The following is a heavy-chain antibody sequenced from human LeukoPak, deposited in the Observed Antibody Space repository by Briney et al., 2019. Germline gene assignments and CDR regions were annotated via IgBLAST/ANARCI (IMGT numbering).Heavy chain of an antibody. CDR1: GGSIRGSY. D-gene: IGHD3-9*01. V-gene: IGHV4-59*08. Sequence: SETLSLTCTVSGGSIRGSYWSWLRLPPGKGLEWIGYVHNTGSTKYSTSLKSRVTVSVDTSKNQFSLKLTSVTAVDTAIYYCARHYGEGGRLFDWLFNFWGQGTLVTVSS. CDR3: ARHYGEGGRLFDWLFNF. CDR2: VHNTGST. J-gene: IGHJ4*03.